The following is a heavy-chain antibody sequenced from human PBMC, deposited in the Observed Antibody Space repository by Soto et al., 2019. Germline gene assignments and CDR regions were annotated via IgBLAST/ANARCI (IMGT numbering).Heavy chain of an antibody. D-gene: IGHD3-10*01. CDR2: IYSGGST. V-gene: IGHV3-53*01. Sequence: PGGSLRLSCAASGFTVSSNYMSWVRQAPGKGLEWVSVIYSGGSTYYADSVKGRFTISRDNSKNTLYLQMNSLRAEDTAVYYCARDYRTSVWFGDYHGMDVWGQGTTVTVSS. J-gene: IGHJ6*02. CDR1: GFTVSSNY. CDR3: ARDYRTSVWFGDYHGMDV.